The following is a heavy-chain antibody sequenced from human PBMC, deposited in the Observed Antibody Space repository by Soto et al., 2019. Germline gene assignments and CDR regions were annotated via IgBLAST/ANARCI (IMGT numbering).Heavy chain of an antibody. D-gene: IGHD2-15*01. CDR2: IYYSGST. V-gene: IGHV4-59*01. Sequence: SETLSLTCTVSGGSISSYYWSWIRQPPGKGLEWIGYIYYSGSTNYNPSLKSRVTISVDTSKNQFSLKLSSVTAADTAVYYCARSPGYVDYWGQGTLVTVSS. CDR1: GGSISSYY. J-gene: IGHJ4*02. CDR3: ARSPGYVDY.